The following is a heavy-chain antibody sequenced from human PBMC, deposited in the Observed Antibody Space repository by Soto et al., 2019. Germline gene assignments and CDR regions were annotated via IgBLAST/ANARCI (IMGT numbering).Heavy chain of an antibody. CDR3: ARSGYSYGSGNNFDY. Sequence: SVKVSCKASGFTFTSSAVQWVRQARGQRLEWMGWIGVGSGNTNYAQKLQGRVTMTTDTSTSTAYMELRSLRSDDTAVYYCARSGYSYGSGNNFDYWGQGTLVTVSS. CDR2: IGVGSGNT. D-gene: IGHD5-18*01. CDR1: GFTFTSSA. V-gene: IGHV1-58*01. J-gene: IGHJ4*02.